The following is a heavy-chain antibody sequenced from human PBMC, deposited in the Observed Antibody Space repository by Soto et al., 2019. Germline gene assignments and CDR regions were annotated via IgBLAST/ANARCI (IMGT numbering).Heavy chain of an antibody. J-gene: IGHJ4*02. CDR3: ARNGGNVVVPGAIRYDY. Sequence: GGSLRLSCVASGFALTTYTMNWVRQAPGTGLEWVSSINGRSDYKYYSDSVKGRFTISRDNAKNSLYLQMNSLRAEDTAVYYCARNGGNVVVPGAIRYDYWGQGTLVTVSS. CDR1: GFALTTYT. D-gene: IGHD2-2*02. V-gene: IGHV3-21*01. CDR2: INGRSDYK.